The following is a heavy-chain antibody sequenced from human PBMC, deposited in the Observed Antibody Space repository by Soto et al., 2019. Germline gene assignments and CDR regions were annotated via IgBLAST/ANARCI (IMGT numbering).Heavy chain of an antibody. V-gene: IGHV2-5*01. CDR3: AHQGDYSSSLTPYFDY. CDR1: GFSLTTSEVG. Sequence: SGPTLVNPTQTLTLTCSFSGFSLTTSEVGVGWIRQPPGKALEWLALVYWNDDKHYRPSLKSRLTITKDTSKNQVVLIMTNMDPLDTGTYYCAHQGDYSSSLTPYFDYWGQGTLVTVSS. J-gene: IGHJ4*02. CDR2: VYWNDDK. D-gene: IGHD6-6*01.